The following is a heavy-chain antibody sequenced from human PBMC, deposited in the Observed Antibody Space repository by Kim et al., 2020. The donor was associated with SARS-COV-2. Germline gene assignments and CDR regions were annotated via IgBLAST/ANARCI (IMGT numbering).Heavy chain of an antibody. CDR1: GGSINNPDYH. D-gene: IGHD5-12*01. J-gene: IGHJ5*01. V-gene: IGHV4-39*07. CDR2: IYYLGGT. CDR3: AKMFSAYDS. Sequence: SETLSLTCTVSGGSINNPDYHWGWIRQPPGKGLEWIGSIYYLGGTHYKSSLRSRVTISTDTSRNQFSLKLTSLTAADTAVYYCAKMFSAYDSWGQGTWVTVSS.